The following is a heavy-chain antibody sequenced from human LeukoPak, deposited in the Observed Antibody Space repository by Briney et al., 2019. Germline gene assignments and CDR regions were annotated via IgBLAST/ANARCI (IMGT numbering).Heavy chain of an antibody. V-gene: IGHV4-34*01. CDR1: GGSFSGYY. CDR2: INHSGST. CDR3: ARRGRYCSGGSCYFRWFDP. D-gene: IGHD2-15*01. J-gene: IGHJ5*02. Sequence: PSETLSLTCAVYGGSFSGYYWSWIRQPPGKGLEWIGEINHSGSTNYNPSLKSRVTISVDTSKNQFSLKLSSVTAADTAVYYCARRGRYCSGGSCYFRWFDPWGQGTLVTVSS.